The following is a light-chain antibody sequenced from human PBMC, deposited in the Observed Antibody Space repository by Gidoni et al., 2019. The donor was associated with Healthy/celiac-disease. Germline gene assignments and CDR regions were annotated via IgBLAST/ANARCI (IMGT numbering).Light chain of an antibody. Sequence: EIVLTPSPATLSLSPGERATLSCRASQSVSSYLAWYQQKPGQAPRLLIDDASIRATGIPARFSGSGSGTDFTLTSSSLEPEDFAVYYCQQRSNSLTFGQGTRLEIK. CDR2: DAS. CDR1: QSVSSY. J-gene: IGKJ5*01. CDR3: QQRSNSLT. V-gene: IGKV3-11*01.